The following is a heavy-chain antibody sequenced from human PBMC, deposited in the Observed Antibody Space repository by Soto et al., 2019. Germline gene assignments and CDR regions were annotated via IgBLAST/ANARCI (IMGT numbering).Heavy chain of an antibody. CDR3: ARDHYGDYLDY. Sequence: LRLSCAASGFTFSSYGMHWVRQAPGKGLEWVAVIWYDGSNKYYADSVKGRFTISRDNSKNTLYLQMNSLRAEDTAVYYCARDHYGDYLDYWGQGTLVTVSS. J-gene: IGHJ4*02. CDR1: GFTFSSYG. V-gene: IGHV3-33*01. D-gene: IGHD4-17*01. CDR2: IWYDGSNK.